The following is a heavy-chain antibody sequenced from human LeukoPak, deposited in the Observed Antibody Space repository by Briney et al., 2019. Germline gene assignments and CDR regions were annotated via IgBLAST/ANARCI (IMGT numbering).Heavy chain of an antibody. D-gene: IGHD3-22*01. Sequence: SETLSLTCTVSGYSISSGYYWGWIRQPPGKGLEWIGSIYHSGSTYYNPSLKSRVTISRDTSKNQFSLELSSVTAADTAVYYCARRGYYDSSGLDYWGQGTLVTVSS. CDR2: IYHSGST. V-gene: IGHV4-38-2*02. CDR1: GYSISSGYY. J-gene: IGHJ4*02. CDR3: ARRGYYDSSGLDY.